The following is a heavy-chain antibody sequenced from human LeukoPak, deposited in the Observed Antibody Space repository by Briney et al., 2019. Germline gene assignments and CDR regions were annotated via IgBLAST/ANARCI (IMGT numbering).Heavy chain of an antibody. CDR2: INPNSGGT. V-gene: IGHV1-2*02. D-gene: IGHD3-22*01. Sequence: ASVKVSCKASGYTFTGYYMHWVRQAPGQGLEWMGWINPNSGGTNYAQKFQGRVTMTRDTSISTAYMELSRLRSDDTAVYYCARGGRDYYDSSGYYLYHFDYWGQGTLVTVSS. CDR1: GYTFTGYY. J-gene: IGHJ4*02. CDR3: ARGGRDYYDSSGYYLYHFDY.